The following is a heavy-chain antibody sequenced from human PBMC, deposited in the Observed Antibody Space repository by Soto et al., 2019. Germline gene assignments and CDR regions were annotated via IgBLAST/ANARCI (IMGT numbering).Heavy chain of an antibody. CDR1: GFTFSSYW. CDR3: ARGPDFYETYYDFWSGYYPGTPQPFDV. D-gene: IGHD3-3*01. CDR2: INSDGSST. J-gene: IGHJ3*01. V-gene: IGHV3-74*01. Sequence: GGSLRLSCAASGFTFSSYWMHWVRQAPGKGLVWVSRINSDGSSTSYADSVKGRFTSSRDNSKNTLYLQMNSLRAADSAGHYYARGPDFYETYYDFWSGYYPGTPQPFDVWGQGTMVTVSS.